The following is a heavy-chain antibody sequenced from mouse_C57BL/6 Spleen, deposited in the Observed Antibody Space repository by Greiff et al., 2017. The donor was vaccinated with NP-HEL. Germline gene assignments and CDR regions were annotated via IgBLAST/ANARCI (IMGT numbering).Heavy chain of an antibody. J-gene: IGHJ3*01. Sequence: EVQLVESGGGLVKPGGSLKLSCAASGFTFSDYGMHWVRQAPEKGLEWVAYISSGSSTIYYADTVKGRFTISRDNAKNTLFLQMTSLRSEDTAMYYCARPGYSNHGGGLFAYWGQGTLVTVSA. CDR2: ISSGSSTI. CDR1: GFTFSDYG. CDR3: ARPGYSNHGGGLFAY. D-gene: IGHD2-5*01. V-gene: IGHV5-17*01.